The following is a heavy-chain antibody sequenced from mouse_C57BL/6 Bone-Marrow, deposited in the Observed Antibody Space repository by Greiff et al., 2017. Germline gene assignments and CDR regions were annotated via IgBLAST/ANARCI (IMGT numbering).Heavy chain of an antibody. V-gene: IGHV1-39*01. CDR3: ARWGFYYGRSYAMDY. J-gene: IGHJ4*01. D-gene: IGHD1-1*01. Sequence: VQLKESGPELVKPGASVKISCKASGYSFTDYNMNWVKQSNGKSLEWIGVINPNYGTTSYNQKFKGKATLTVDQSSSTAYMQLNSLTSEDSAVDYCARWGFYYGRSYAMDYWGQGTSVTVSS. CDR1: GYSFTDYN. CDR2: INPNYGTT.